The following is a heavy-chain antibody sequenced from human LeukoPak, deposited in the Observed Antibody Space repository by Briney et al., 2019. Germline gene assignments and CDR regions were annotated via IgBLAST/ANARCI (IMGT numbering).Heavy chain of an antibody. CDR3: GGWLYEITGNWFDP. D-gene: IGHD6-19*01. CDR2: INHSGST. V-gene: IGHV4-34*01. CDR1: GGSFSGYY. J-gene: IGHJ5*02. Sequence: SETLSLTCAVHGGSFSGYYWSWIRQPPEKGLEWIGEINHSGSTNYNPSLKSRVTISVDTSKNQFSLKLSSVTAADTAVYYCGGWLYEITGNWFDPWGQGTLVTVSS.